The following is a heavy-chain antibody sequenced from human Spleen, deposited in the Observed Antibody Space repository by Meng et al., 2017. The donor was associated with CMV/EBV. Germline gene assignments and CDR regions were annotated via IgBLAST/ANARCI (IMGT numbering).Heavy chain of an antibody. Sequence: ASVKVSCKASGYTFTGYYMHWVRQAPGQGLEWMGWINPNSGGTNYAQKFQGRVTMTRDTSISTAYMELSRLRSDDTAVYYCARDWGVIAVAGTGMRGYFDYWGQGTLVTVSS. CDR1: GYTFTGYY. CDR3: ARDWGVIAVAGTGMRGYFDY. CDR2: INPNSGGT. D-gene: IGHD6-19*01. V-gene: IGHV1-2*02. J-gene: IGHJ4*02.